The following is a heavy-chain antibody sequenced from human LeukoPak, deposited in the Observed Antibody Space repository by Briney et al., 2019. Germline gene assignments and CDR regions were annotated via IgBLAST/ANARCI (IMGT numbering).Heavy chain of an antibody. CDR3: ARVPHGESSWRWGIDY. D-gene: IGHD6-13*01. V-gene: IGHV3-33*01. CDR1: GFTFSSYG. J-gene: IGHJ4*02. CDR2: IWYDGSNK. Sequence: PGGSLTLSCAASGFTFSSYGMHWLRQAPGKGLEGVGVIWYDGSNKYYADSVKGRFNIPRDNSKNTLYLKMNSLRAEDRAVYYCARVPHGESSWRWGIDYWGQGTLVTVSS.